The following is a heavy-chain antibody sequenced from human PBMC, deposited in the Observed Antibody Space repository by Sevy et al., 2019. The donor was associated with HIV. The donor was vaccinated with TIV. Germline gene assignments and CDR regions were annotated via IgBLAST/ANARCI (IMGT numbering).Heavy chain of an antibody. CDR2: IKQDGSEK. Sequence: GGSLRLSCAASGFTFSSYWMSWVRQAPGKGLEWEANIKQDGSEKYYVDSVKGRFTISRDNAKNSLYLQMNSLRAEDTAVYYCARDRGYCSGGSCSIGGIDYWGQGTLVTVSS. D-gene: IGHD2-15*01. CDR1: GFTFSSYW. CDR3: ARDRGYCSGGSCSIGGIDY. J-gene: IGHJ4*02. V-gene: IGHV3-7*01.